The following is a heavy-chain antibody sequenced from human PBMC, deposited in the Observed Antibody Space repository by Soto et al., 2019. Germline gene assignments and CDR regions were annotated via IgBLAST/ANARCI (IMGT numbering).Heavy chain of an antibody. Sequence: QVQLVESGGGVVQPGRSLRLSCAASGFTFSSYGMHWVRQAPGKGLGWVAVISYDGSNKYYADSVKGRFTISRDNSKNTLYLQMNSLRAEDTAVYYCAKGELLWFGEFNYWGQGTLVTVSS. V-gene: IGHV3-30*18. J-gene: IGHJ4*02. D-gene: IGHD3-10*01. CDR3: AKGELLWFGEFNY. CDR2: ISYDGSNK. CDR1: GFTFSSYG.